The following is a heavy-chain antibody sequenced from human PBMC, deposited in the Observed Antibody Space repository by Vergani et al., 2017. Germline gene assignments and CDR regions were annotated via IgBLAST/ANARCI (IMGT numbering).Heavy chain of an antibody. CDR3: ASLAGYYYDSSGYYYFDY. V-gene: IGHV1-69*11. D-gene: IGHD3-22*01. J-gene: IGHJ4*02. CDR2: IIPILGTA. CDR1: GGTFSSYA. Sequence: QVQLVQSGAEVKKPGSSVKVSCKASGGTFSSYAISWVRQAPGQGLEWMGRIIPILGTANYAQKFQGRVTITVDESTRTAYMELSSLRSEDTAVYYCASLAGYYYDSSGYYYFDYWGQGTLVTVSS.